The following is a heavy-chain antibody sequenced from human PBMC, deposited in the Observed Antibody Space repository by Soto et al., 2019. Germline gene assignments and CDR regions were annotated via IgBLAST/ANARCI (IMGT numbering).Heavy chain of an antibody. CDR1: GFTVSSYA. CDR2: ISGGGST. Sequence: EVQLLESGGGLVQPGGSLRLSCAASGFTVSSYAMSWVRQAPAKGLEWVSVISGGGSTYSADSVKGRFTISTDRSKNTVYLQMNSLRAEDTAVYYCAKALRFTFTTGYYMDVWGRGTTVTVSS. D-gene: IGHD3-16*01. J-gene: IGHJ6*03. CDR3: AKALRFTFTTGYYMDV. V-gene: IGHV3-23*01.